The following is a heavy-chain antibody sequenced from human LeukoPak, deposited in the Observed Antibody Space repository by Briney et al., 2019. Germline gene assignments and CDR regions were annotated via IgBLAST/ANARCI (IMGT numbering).Heavy chain of an antibody. J-gene: IGHJ5*02. D-gene: IGHD6-19*01. CDR2: IRSKAYGGRT. Sequence: GGSLSLSCTASGFTFGDYAMSWVHQAPGKGLEWVGFIRSKAYGGRTEYAASVKGRFTISRDDSKSIAYLQMNSMKTEDTDVYYCTSGNFVGVAGRRVLVDPGGQGTLVTVSS. V-gene: IGHV3-49*04. CDR1: GFTFGDYA. CDR3: TSGNFVGVAGRRVLVDP.